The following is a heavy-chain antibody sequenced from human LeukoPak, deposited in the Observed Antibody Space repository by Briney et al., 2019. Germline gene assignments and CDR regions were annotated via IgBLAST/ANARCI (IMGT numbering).Heavy chain of an antibody. V-gene: IGHV3-30*18. Sequence: TGGSLRHSCIASGFAFRNYGMHWVRQAPGKGLEWVAVISYDETRKYYVDSVKGRFTISRDNSKNTIYLQMNSLRPEDTAVYYCAKGDGGSETYFYMDVWGKGTAVTVSS. D-gene: IGHD5-12*01. CDR3: AKGDGGSETYFYMDV. CDR2: ISYDETRK. CDR1: GFAFRNYG. J-gene: IGHJ6*04.